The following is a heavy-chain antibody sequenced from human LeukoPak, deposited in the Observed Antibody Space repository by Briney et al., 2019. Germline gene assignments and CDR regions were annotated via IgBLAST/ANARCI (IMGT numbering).Heavy chain of an antibody. V-gene: IGHV3-30-3*01. CDR3: ARRGVVGASRWSWFDP. CDR2: VSSDGNKK. D-gene: IGHD1-26*01. Sequence: GRSLRLSCAASGFTFSSHAMHWVRQAPGKGLEWVAVVSSDGNKKFYADSVTGRFIISRDNPKNTVDLQMNSLRPEDTAVYYCARRGVVGASRWSWFDPWGQGTLVTVSP. CDR1: GFTFSSHA. J-gene: IGHJ5*02.